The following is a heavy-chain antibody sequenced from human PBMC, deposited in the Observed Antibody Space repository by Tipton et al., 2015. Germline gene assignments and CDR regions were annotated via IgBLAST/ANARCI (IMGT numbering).Heavy chain of an antibody. V-gene: IGHV4-31*03. Sequence: TLSLTCTVSGGSISSDTYSWSWIRQHPGKGLEWIGSMFYTGNTSYNPSLKSRVTISVDMSQEQFSLRLSSVTAADTAVYYCAREGYSYGYNYHYGMDVWGQGTTVTVSS. CDR2: MFYTGNT. CDR1: GGSISSDTYS. D-gene: IGHD5-18*01. CDR3: AREGYSYGYNYHYGMDV. J-gene: IGHJ6*02.